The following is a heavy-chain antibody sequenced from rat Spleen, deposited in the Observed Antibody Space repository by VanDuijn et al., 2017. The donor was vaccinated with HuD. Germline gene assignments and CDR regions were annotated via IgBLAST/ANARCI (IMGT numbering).Heavy chain of an antibody. V-gene: IGHV5-7*01. J-gene: IGHJ2*01. Sequence: EVQLVESGGGLVQPGRSLKLSCAASGFTVSDYNMAWVRQAPKKGLEWVATISYDGRSTYYRDSVKGRFTLSRDNAKSTLYLQMNSLRSEDTATYYCTEFGLFDYWGQGVMVTVSS. D-gene: IGHD4-3*01. CDR1: GFTVSDYN. CDR2: ISYDGRST. CDR3: TEFGLFDY.